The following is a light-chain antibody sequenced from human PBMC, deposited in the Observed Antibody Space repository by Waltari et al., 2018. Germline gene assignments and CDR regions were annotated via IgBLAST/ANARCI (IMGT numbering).Light chain of an antibody. CDR1: TNDLGSYNY. V-gene: IGLV2-11*01. CDR2: DVT. J-gene: IGLJ3*02. CDR3: CSYAGSYTWV. Sequence: SALTQPRSVSGSPGQSVTISCTGTTNDLGSYNYVSWYQQHPGKAPKLIILDVTKRPSGVPDRLSGPKSCNTASLTISGLRAEDEAECYCCSYAGSYTWVFGGGTKLTVV.